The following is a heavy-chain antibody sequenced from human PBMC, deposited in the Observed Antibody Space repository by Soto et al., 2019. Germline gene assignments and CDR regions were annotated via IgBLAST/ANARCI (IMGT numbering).Heavy chain of an antibody. CDR1: GFTFSSYW. J-gene: IGHJ4*02. CDR2: INNDGSHT. Sequence: EVQLVESGGGLVQPGGSLRLSCAASGFTFSSYWMHWVRRSPGKGLLWVSHINNDGSHTTYADSVKGRFTISRDNAKNTLYLQMTSLGAEDTAMYSCVRDDIGLGIDYWGRGPLVTVSS. CDR3: VRDDIGLGIDY. D-gene: IGHD1-26*01. V-gene: IGHV3-74*01.